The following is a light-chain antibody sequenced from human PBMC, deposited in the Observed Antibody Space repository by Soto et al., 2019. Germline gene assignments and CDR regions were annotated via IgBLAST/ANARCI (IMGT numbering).Light chain of an antibody. V-gene: IGKV1-39*01. CDR3: QQSYSIPPT. J-gene: IGKJ4*01. CDR1: QSISSN. Sequence: DIQMTQSPSSLSASVGDRVIITCRASQSISSNLSWYQQKPGKAPKFLIYAASSLQSGVPSRFSGSGSGTDFTLTIISLQPEDFATYYCQQSYSIPPTFGGGTKVEIK. CDR2: AAS.